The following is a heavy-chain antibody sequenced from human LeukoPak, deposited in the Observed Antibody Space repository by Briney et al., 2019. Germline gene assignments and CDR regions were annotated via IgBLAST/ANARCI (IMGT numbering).Heavy chain of an antibody. Sequence: KPSETLSLTCTVSGGTFSSYFWSWIRQPPEKGLEWIGYIYYSGSTNYNPSLKSRVTISVDTSKNQFSLKLSSVTAADTAVYYCARETSQKGAHYMDVWGKGTTVTISS. CDR1: GGTFSSYF. V-gene: IGHV4-59*01. CDR2: IYYSGST. J-gene: IGHJ6*03. D-gene: IGHD3-16*01. CDR3: ARETSQKGAHYMDV.